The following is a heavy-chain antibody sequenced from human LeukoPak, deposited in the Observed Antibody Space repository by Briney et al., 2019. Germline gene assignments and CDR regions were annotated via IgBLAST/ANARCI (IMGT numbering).Heavy chain of an antibody. D-gene: IGHD2-2*01. Sequence: GGSLRLSCAASGFTFSSYAMSWVRQAPGKGLEWVSAISGSGGSTYYADSVKGRFTISRDNSKNTLYLQMNSLRAEDTAVYYCAKPTTSGYYYYGMDVWGQGTTVTVSS. CDR3: AKPTTSGYYYYGMDV. CDR2: ISGSGGST. V-gene: IGHV3-23*01. CDR1: GFTFSSYA. J-gene: IGHJ6*02.